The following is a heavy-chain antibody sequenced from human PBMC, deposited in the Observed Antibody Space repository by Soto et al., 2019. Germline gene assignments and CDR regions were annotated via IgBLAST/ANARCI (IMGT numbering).Heavy chain of an antibody. Sequence: PSDTLSLTSSVSGVSIRSGGYYWNWVRQHPGKGLEWIGYIYYSGNTYYNPSLKSRITISIDTSKNQFSLNLSSVTAADTAVYYCARLTYLDWKYNDIWGQGALVTVSS. J-gene: IGHJ4*02. CDR2: IYYSGNT. CDR1: GVSIRSGGYY. V-gene: IGHV4-31*03. D-gene: IGHD3-9*01. CDR3: ARLTYLDWKYNDI.